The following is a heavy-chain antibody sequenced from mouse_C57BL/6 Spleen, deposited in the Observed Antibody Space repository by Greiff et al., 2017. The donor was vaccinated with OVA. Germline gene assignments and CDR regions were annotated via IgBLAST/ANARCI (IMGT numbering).Heavy chain of an antibody. V-gene: IGHV1-85*01. CDR1: GYTFTSYD. CDR3: ATTVVATNDY. J-gene: IGHJ2*01. D-gene: IGHD1-1*01. Sequence: VQLQQPGAELVMPGASVKLSCKASGYTFTSYDINWVKQRPGQGLEWIGWIYPRDGSTKYNEKFKGKATLTVDTSSSTAYMELHSLTSEDSAVYFCATTVVATNDYWGQGTTLTVSS. CDR2: IYPRDGST.